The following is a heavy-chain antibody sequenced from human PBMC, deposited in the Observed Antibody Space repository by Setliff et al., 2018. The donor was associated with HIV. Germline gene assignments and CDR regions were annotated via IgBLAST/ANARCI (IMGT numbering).Heavy chain of an antibody. Sequence: ASVKVSCKASGYTFTNYAMHWVGQAPGQRLEWMGWINAGNGDTKYSQKFQGRVTFTWDTSASTAYMELSSLRSEDTALYYCARDSGDDYSDYYYYGMDVWGQGTTVTVSS. CDR3: ARDSGDDYSDYYYYGMDV. CDR2: INAGNGDT. CDR1: GYTFTNYA. V-gene: IGHV1-3*01. D-gene: IGHD4-4*01. J-gene: IGHJ6*02.